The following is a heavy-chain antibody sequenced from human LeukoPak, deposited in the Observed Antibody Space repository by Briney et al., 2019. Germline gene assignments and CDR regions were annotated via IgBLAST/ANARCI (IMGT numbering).Heavy chain of an antibody. V-gene: IGHV4-59*08. CDR1: GGSISLYY. Sequence: SETLSLTCTVSGGSISLYYWSWIRQPPGKGLEWIGYVYYNGNTRYNPSLESRVTISVDTSKNQFSLKLSSVTAADTAVYYCARLGGNTRGLYYYYYGMDVWGQGTTVTVSS. CDR3: ARLGGNTRGLYYYYYGMDV. CDR2: VYYNGNT. J-gene: IGHJ6*02. D-gene: IGHD4-23*01.